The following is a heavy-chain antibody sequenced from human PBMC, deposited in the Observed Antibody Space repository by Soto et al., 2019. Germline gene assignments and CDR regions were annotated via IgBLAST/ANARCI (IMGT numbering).Heavy chain of an antibody. V-gene: IGHV3-23*01. CDR2: ISGSGGST. CDR3: AKTLVAVAGTNKYYFDY. J-gene: IGHJ4*02. CDR1: GFTFSSYA. D-gene: IGHD6-19*01. Sequence: GESLKISCAASGFTFSSYAMSWVRQAPGKGLEWVSAISGSGGSTYYADSVKGRFTISRDNSKNTLYLQMNSLRAEDTAVYYCAKTLVAVAGTNKYYFDYWGQGTLVTVSS.